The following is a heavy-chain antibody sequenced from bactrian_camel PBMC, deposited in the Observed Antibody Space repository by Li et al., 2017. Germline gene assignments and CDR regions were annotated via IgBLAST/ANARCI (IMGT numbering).Heavy chain of an antibody. V-gene: IGHV3S53*01. CDR2: LTIRDTP. CDR3: AAAKGLPDLLRGGYLSARSYNY. CDR1: GDTLSRGC. D-gene: IGHD3*01. Sequence: QLVESGGGSVQAGGSLRLSCVVSGDTLSRGCMAWFRQAPGKEREAVASLTIRDTPRYSDSVKGRFTISRDNAKNTLYLQMNSLKPEDTAIYYCAAAKGLPDLLRGGYLSARSYNYWGRGTQVTVS. J-gene: IGHJ4*01.